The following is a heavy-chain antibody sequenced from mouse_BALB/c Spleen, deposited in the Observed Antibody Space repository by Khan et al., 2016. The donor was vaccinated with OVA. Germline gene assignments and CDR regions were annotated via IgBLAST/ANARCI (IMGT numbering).Heavy chain of an antibody. CDR1: GFNIKDYY. V-gene: IGHV14-1*02. CDR3: ARSGYSAWFAY. CDR2: IDPENGNT. J-gene: IGHJ3*01. D-gene: IGHD4-1*01. Sequence: VQLQQSGAELVRPGALVKLSCKGSGFNIKDYYMHWVKQRPEQGLEWIGWIDPENGNTIYDPKLQGKANITADTSSKPAYLQLRSLESEDTAVYYCARSGYSAWFAYWGQGTLVTVSA.